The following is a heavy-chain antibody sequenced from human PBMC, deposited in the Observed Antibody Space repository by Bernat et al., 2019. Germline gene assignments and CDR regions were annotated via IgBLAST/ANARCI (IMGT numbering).Heavy chain of an antibody. CDR2: ISYDGSNK. J-gene: IGHJ5*02. V-gene: IGHV3-30*03. Sequence: QVQLVESGGGVVQPGRSLRLPCAASGFTFSSYGMHWVRQAPGKGLEWVAVISYDGSNKYYADSVKGRFTISRDNSKNTLYLQMNSLRAEDTAVYYCARNGIVGTMVRGASHIPYNWFDPWGQGTLVTVSS. D-gene: IGHD3-10*01. CDR1: GFTFSSYG. CDR3: ARNGIVGTMVRGASHIPYNWFDP.